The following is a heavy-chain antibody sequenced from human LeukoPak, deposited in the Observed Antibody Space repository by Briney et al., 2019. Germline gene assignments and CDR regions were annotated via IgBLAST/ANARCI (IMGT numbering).Heavy chain of an antibody. V-gene: IGHV3-7*01. Sequence: GGSLRLSCAASGFTFSSYWMSWVRQAPGKGLEWVANIKQDGSEQYYVDSVKGRFTISRDNAKNSLYLQMNSLRAEDTAVYYCVRGVGDYYDSSGYYYGGDYWGQGTLVTVSS. CDR3: VRGVGDYYDSSGYYYGGDY. CDR2: IKQDGSEQ. J-gene: IGHJ4*02. CDR1: GFTFSSYW. D-gene: IGHD3-22*01.